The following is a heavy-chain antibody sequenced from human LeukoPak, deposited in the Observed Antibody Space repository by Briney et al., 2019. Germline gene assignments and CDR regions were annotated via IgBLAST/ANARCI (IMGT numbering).Heavy chain of an antibody. Sequence: SVKVSCKASGGTFSSYAISWVRQAPGQGLEWMGGIIPIFGTANYAQKFQGRVTITADESTSTAYMELSSLRSEDTAVYYCARASPPYYGSWSYSCFDYWGQGTLVTVSS. V-gene: IGHV1-69*01. CDR1: GGTFSSYA. CDR2: IIPIFGTA. CDR3: ARASPPYYGSWSYSCFDY. D-gene: IGHD3-10*01. J-gene: IGHJ4*02.